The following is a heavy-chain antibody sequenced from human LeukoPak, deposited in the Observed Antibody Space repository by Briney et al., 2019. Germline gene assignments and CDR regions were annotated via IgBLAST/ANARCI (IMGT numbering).Heavy chain of an antibody. V-gene: IGHV3-21*01. D-gene: IGHD3-22*01. CDR2: ISSSSSYI. CDR1: GFTFSSYS. Sequence: GGSLRLSCAASGFTFSSYSMNWVRQAPGKGLEWVSSISSSSSYIYYAGSVKGRFTISRDNAKNSLYLQMNSLRAEDTAVYYCARDYYDSSGYYYDYWGQGTLVTVSS. CDR3: ARDYYDSSGYYYDY. J-gene: IGHJ4*02.